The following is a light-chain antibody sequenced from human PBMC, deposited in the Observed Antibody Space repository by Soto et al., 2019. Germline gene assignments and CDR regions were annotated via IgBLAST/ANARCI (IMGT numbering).Light chain of an antibody. CDR2: LGS. CDR3: LQALQLRT. CDR1: QSLLYSNGYNY. V-gene: IGKV2-28*01. J-gene: IGKJ1*01. Sequence: DIVMTQYLLSLKATPGEPATISCRSSQSLLYSNGYNYVDWYLQKPGQSPQLLIYLGSNRAYGVPDMFSSSGSGTDFTLKINRVEAEDVGVYYCLQALQLRTFGQGTKVEIK.